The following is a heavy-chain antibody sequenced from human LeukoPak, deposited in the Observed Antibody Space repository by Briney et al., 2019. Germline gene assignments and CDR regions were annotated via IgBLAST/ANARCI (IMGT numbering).Heavy chain of an antibody. D-gene: IGHD3-9*01. CDR3: ARDNVRASYYDILTGYYFPNYFDY. Sequence: GASVKVSCKASGGTFSSYAISWVRQAPGQGLEWMGGIIPIFGTANYAQKFQGRVTITADESTSTAYVELSSLRSEDTAVYYCARDNVRASYYDILTGYYFPNYFDYWGQGTLVTVSS. J-gene: IGHJ4*02. CDR2: IIPIFGTA. V-gene: IGHV1-69*01. CDR1: GGTFSSYA.